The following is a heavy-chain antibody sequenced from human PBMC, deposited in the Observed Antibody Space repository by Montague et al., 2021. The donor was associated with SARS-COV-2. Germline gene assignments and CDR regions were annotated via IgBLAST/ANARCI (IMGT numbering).Heavy chain of an antibody. CDR1: GGSISSSNW. CDR2: INHSGDT. Sequence: SETLSLTCAVSGGSISSSNWWSWVRQPPGKRLEWIGEINHSGDTNYNTSPKGRVTISVDKSKNQFSLKLSSVTAADTAVYYCSRSWGQWRLWGWYGGYWGQGTLVTVSS. V-gene: IGHV4-4*02. J-gene: IGHJ4*02. D-gene: IGHD4-23*01. CDR3: SRSWGQWRLWGWYGGY.